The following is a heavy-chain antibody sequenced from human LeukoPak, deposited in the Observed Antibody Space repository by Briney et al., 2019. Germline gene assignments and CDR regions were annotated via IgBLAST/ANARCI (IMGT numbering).Heavy chain of an antibody. CDR1: GGPFTGYY. CDR3: AKVYSSSPQDAFDV. V-gene: IGHV4-34*01. J-gene: IGHJ3*01. D-gene: IGHD3-22*01. CDR2: INHRGST. Sequence: SETLSLTCAVYGGPFTGYYWSWIRPSPDKGLEWIGEINHRGSTNYNSTLKSRLTISADTSKIQFSLHLSSVTAADTAVYYCAKVYSSSPQDAFDVWGQGTMVTVSS.